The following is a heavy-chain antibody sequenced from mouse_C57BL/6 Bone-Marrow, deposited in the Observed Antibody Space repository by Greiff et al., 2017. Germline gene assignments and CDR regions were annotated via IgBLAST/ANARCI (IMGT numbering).Heavy chain of an antibody. CDR3: ESGGTTVVEPNWYFDV. CDR1: GYTFTSYW. CDR2: IDPNSGGT. D-gene: IGHD1-1*01. Sequence: QVQLQQPGAELVKPGASVKLSCKASGYTFTSYWMHWVKQRPGRGLEWIGRIDPNSGGTKYNEKFKSKATLTVDKPSITAYMQLSSLTSEDSAVYYYESGGTTVVEPNWYFDVWGTGTTVTVSS. V-gene: IGHV1-72*01. J-gene: IGHJ1*03.